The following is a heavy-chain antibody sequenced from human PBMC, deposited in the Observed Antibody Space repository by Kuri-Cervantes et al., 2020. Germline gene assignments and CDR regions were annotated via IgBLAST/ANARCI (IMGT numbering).Heavy chain of an antibody. J-gene: IGHJ3*02. V-gene: IGHV1-46*04. Sequence: ASVKVSCKASGYTFTNYYMHWVRQAPGQGLEWMGIINPSGGSTSYAQKLQGRVTMTTDTSTSTAYMELRSLRSDDTAVYYCARDGLWFGDSKKSAFDIWGQGTTVTVSS. CDR2: INPSGGST. CDR3: ARDGLWFGDSKKSAFDI. CDR1: GYTFTNYY. D-gene: IGHD3-10*01.